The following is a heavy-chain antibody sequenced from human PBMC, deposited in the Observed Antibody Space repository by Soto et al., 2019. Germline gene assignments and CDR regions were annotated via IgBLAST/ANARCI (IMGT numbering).Heavy chain of an antibody. CDR2: IYRSGST. V-gene: IGHV4-4*09. CDR3: ARTLDYGHMDV. D-gene: IGHD3-16*01. J-gene: IGHJ6*03. Sequence: NPSATLSLTCTVSGDSVRNQYWSWIRRPPGRGLEWIGYIYRSGSTKYNPSLKSRLTISVDTSKNQFSLKLSSVTAADTAVYYCARTLDYGHMDVWGKGTTVTVSS. CDR1: GDSVRNQY.